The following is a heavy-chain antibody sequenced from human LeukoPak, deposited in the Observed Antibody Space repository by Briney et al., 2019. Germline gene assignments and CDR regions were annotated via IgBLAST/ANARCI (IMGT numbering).Heavy chain of an antibody. V-gene: IGHV4-34*01. CDR2: INYSGST. Sequence: GSLRLSCAASGFTFSDYAMTWIRQPPGKGLEWIGRINYSGSTYYNPSLKSRVTISVDTSKNQFSLQLSSVTAADTAVYYCARQYYYDSSGPGGFDPWGQGTLVTVSS. CDR1: GFTFSDYA. J-gene: IGHJ5*02. D-gene: IGHD3-22*01. CDR3: ARQYYYDSSGPGGFDP.